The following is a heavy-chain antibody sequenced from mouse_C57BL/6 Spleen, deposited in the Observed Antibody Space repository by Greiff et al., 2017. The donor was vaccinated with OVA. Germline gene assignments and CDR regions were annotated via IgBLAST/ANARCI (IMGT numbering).Heavy chain of an antibody. CDR2: ISDGGSYT. Sequence: EVKLVESGGGLVKPGGSLKLSCAASGFTFSSYAMSWVRQTPEKRLEWVATISDGGSYTYYPDNVKGRFTISRDNAKNNLYLQMSHLKSEDTAMYYCARDLGTGGHAMDYWGQGTSVTVSS. CDR1: GFTFSSYA. CDR3: ARDLGTGGHAMDY. J-gene: IGHJ4*01. D-gene: IGHD4-1*01. V-gene: IGHV5-4*01.